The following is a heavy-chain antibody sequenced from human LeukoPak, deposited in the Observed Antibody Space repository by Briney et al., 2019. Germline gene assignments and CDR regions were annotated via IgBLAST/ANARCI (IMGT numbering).Heavy chain of an antibody. CDR1: GGSFSGYY. J-gene: IGHJ4*02. D-gene: IGHD3-22*01. V-gene: IGHV4-34*03. CDR3: TTTYYDTRKPWD. CDR2: INHSGST. Sequence: SETLSLTCAVYGGSFSGYYWSWIRQPPGKGLEWIGEINHSGSTNYNPSLKSRVTISVDTSKNQCSLKLSSVTAADTAVYFCTTTYYDTRKPWDWGQGTLVTVSS.